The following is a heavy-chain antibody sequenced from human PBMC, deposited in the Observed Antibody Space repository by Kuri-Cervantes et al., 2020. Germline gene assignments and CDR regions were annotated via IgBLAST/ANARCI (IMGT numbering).Heavy chain of an antibody. Sequence: ASVKVSCKASGYTFTSYYMHWVRQAPGQGLEWMGIINPSGGSTSYAQKFQGRVTMTRDTSTSTVYMELSSLRSEDTAVYYCARGVRSSGQRPRAFDIWGQGTMVTVSS. J-gene: IGHJ3*02. CDR3: ARGVRSSGQRPRAFDI. D-gene: IGHD6-19*01. CDR1: GYTFTSYY. CDR2: INPSGGST. V-gene: IGHV1-46*01.